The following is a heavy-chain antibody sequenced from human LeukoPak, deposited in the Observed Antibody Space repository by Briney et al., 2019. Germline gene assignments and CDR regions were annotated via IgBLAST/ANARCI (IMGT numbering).Heavy chain of an antibody. V-gene: IGHV3-7*01. CDR2: IKQDGSEK. CDR3: ARDDVGMITIFGVVIVGSYGMDV. Sequence: GGSLRLSCAASGFTFSSYWMSWVRQAPGKGLEWVANIKQDGSEKYYVDSVKGRFTISRDNAKNSLYLQMNSLRAEDTAVYYCARDDVGMITIFGVVIVGSYGMDVWGQGTTVTVSS. J-gene: IGHJ6*02. D-gene: IGHD3-3*01. CDR1: GFTFSSYW.